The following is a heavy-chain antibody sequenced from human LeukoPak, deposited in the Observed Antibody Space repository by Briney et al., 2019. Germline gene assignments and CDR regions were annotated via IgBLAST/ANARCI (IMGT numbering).Heavy chain of an antibody. V-gene: IGHV3-20*04. Sequence: PGGSLRLSCAASGFTFDDYGMSWVRQAPGKGLEWVSGINWNGGSTGYADSVRGRFTISRDNAKNSLYLQMNSLRAEDTALYYCARGQGSGYDPNWFDPWGQGTLVTVSS. CDR1: GFTFDDYG. D-gene: IGHD5-12*01. CDR3: ARGQGSGYDPNWFDP. J-gene: IGHJ5*02. CDR2: INWNGGST.